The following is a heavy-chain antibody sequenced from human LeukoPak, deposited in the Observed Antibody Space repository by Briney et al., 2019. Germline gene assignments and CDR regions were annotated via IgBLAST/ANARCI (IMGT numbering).Heavy chain of an antibody. Sequence: SVKVSCKASGGTFSSYAISWVRQAPGQGLEWMGGIIPIFGTANYAQKFQGRVTITADESTSTAYMELSSLGSEDTAVYYCARTRMGGQRFLEWLAFDYWGQGTLVTVSS. D-gene: IGHD3-3*01. CDR1: GGTFSSYA. V-gene: IGHV1-69*13. CDR3: ARTRMGGQRFLEWLAFDY. J-gene: IGHJ4*02. CDR2: IIPIFGTA.